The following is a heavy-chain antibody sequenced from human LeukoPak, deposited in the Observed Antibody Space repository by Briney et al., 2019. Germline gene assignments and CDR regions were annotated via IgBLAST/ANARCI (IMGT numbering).Heavy chain of an antibody. J-gene: IGHJ4*02. V-gene: IGHV3-30*02. Sequence: GESLKISCAASGFTFSNYGMHWVRQAPGKGLEWVAFIRYDGSNKYYADSVKGRFTISRDNSKNTLYLQMNSLRAEDTAVYYCARYDSSGYYFDYWGQGTLVTVSS. CDR1: GFTFSNYG. D-gene: IGHD3-22*01. CDR2: IRYDGSNK. CDR3: ARYDSSGYYFDY.